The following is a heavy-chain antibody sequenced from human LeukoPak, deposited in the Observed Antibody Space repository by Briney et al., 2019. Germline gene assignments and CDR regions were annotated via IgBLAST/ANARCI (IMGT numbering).Heavy chain of an antibody. CDR2: IKQDGSEI. J-gene: IGHJ4*02. CDR1: GFTLSRHR. CDR3: ARDRAFDY. Sequence: GGSLTLLCAASGFTLSRHRMRWLRQAPGKGLEWVANIKQDGSEIYYVDSVKGRFTISRDNAKNSLYLQMNSLRAEDTAIYYCARDRAFDYWGQGTLVTVSS. V-gene: IGHV3-7*01.